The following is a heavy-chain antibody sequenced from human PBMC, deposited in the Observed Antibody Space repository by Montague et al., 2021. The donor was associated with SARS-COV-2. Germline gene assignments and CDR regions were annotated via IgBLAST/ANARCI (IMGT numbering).Heavy chain of an antibody. Sequence: SETLSLTCTVSGGSISSSSYYWGCIRQPPGKGLEWIGSIYYSGSTYYNPSLKSRVTISVDTSKNQFSLKLSSVTAADTAVYYCASPTYYYDSSGSDAFDIWGQGTMVTVSS. CDR2: IYYSGST. CDR1: GGSISSSSYY. CDR3: ASPTYYYDSSGSDAFDI. D-gene: IGHD3-22*01. V-gene: IGHV4-39*01. J-gene: IGHJ3*02.